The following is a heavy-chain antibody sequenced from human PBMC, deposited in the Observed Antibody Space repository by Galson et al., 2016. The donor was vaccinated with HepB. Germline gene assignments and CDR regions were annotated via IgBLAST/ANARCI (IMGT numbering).Heavy chain of an antibody. CDR3: ARDLGALGP. Sequence: SLRLSCAASGFTVSSNYMSRVRQAPGKGLEWVSVINSGGGTYYADSVKGRFTISRDSSKNTLYLQMNSLRAEDTAVYYCARDLGALGPWGQGTLDTVSS. J-gene: IGHJ5*02. CDR1: GFTVSSNY. D-gene: IGHD3-16*01. V-gene: IGHV3-66*01. CDR2: INSGGGT.